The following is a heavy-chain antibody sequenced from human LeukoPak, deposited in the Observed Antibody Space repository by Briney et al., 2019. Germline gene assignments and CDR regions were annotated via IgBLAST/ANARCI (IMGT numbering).Heavy chain of an antibody. CDR1: GFNFDRYT. D-gene: IGHD5-18*01. CDR2: AGWAGGTT. CDR3: AKELDTMFFDY. V-gene: IGHV3-43*01. J-gene: IGHJ4*02. Sequence: GGSLRLSCATSGFNFDRYTIHWVRQAPEKGLEWVSLAGWAGGTTYYSDSVRGRFTISRDSGKNSVYLQMNSLTTDDTAFYFCAKELDTMFFDYWGQGALVTVSS.